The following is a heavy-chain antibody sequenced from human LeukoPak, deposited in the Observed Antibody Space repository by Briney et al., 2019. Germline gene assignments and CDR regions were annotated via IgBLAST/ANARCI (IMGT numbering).Heavy chain of an antibody. Sequence: GGSLRLPCAASGFTFSSYAMHWVRQAPGKGLEWVAVISYDGSNKYYADSVKGRFTISRDNSKNTLYLQMNSLRAEDTAVYYCGRGQVLRFLEWLYYFDYWGQGTLVTVSS. J-gene: IGHJ4*02. CDR3: GRGQVLRFLEWLYYFDY. CDR1: GFTFSSYA. CDR2: ISYDGSNK. D-gene: IGHD3-3*01. V-gene: IGHV3-30-3*01.